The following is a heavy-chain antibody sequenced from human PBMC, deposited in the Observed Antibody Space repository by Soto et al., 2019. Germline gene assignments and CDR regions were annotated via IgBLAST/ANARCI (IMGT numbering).Heavy chain of an antibody. CDR3: ARIARYCTHGVCYTFYFDY. D-gene: IGHD2-8*01. J-gene: IGHJ4*02. CDR2: FYYGGST. CDR1: GGSISSSSYY. Sequence: SETQSLTCAVSGGSISSSSYYWGWIRQPPGKGLEWIGNFYYGGSTYYNPSLKSRVTISVDTSKKQFSLKLSSVTAADTAVYYCARIARYCTHGVCYTFYFDYWGQGTLVTVSS. V-gene: IGHV4-39*01.